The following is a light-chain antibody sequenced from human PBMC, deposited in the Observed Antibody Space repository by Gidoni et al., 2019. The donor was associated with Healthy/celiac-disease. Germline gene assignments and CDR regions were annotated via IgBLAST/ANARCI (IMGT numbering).Light chain of an antibody. CDR1: QSVSSY. J-gene: IGKJ3*01. CDR2: DAS. V-gene: IGKV3-11*01. CDR3: QQRSNWPPFT. Sequence: EIVLTQSPATLSVSPGDRATLSCRASQSVSSYFAWYQQKPGQAPRLLIYDASNRATGIPARFSGSGSGTDFTLTISSLEPEDFAVYYCQQRSNWPPFTFGPGTKVDIK.